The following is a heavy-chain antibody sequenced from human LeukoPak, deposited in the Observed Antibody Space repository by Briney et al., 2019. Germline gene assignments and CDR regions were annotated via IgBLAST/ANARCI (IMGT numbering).Heavy chain of an antibody. D-gene: IGHD3-22*01. CDR1: GGTFSSYA. CDR2: IIPIFGTA. J-gene: IGHJ5*02. Sequence: SVKVSCKASGGTFSSYAISWVRQAPGQGLEWMGGIIPIFGTANYAQKFQGRVTITADESTSTAYMELSSLRSEDTAVYYCARMFGNHYYYSKTTAWFDPWGQGTLVTVSS. V-gene: IGHV1-69*01. CDR3: ARMFGNHYYYSKTTAWFDP.